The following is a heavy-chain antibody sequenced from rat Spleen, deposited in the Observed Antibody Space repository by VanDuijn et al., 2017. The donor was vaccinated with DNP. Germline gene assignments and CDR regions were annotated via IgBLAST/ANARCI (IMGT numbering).Heavy chain of an antibody. CDR1: GFPFSNYY. CDR2: ISTSGSRA. D-gene: IGHD1-4*01. J-gene: IGHJ3*01. CDR3: ARSRLPGYYPFAC. Sequence: EVQLVESGGGLVQPGRSLKLSCAASGFPFSNYYMAWVRQAPKKGLEWVATISTSGSRAYYPDSVKGRFTISRDDAKSSLYLQMNSLKSEDTATYYCARSRLPGYYPFACWGQGTLVTVSS. V-gene: IGHV5-25*01.